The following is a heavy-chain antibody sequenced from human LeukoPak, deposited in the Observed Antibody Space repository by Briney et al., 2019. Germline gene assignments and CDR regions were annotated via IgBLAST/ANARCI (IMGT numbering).Heavy chain of an antibody. V-gene: IGHV3-23*01. CDR2: ISGSGGST. CDR1: GFTFSSYA. Sequence: QTGGSLRLSCAASGFTFSSYAMSWVRQAPGKGLEWVSAISGSGGSTYYADSVKGRFTISRDNSKNTLNLQLNILRAKDTAIYYCAKYDRHCTGGNCADYWGQGTLVTVSS. D-gene: IGHD2-8*02. J-gene: IGHJ4*02. CDR3: AKYDRHCTGGNCADY.